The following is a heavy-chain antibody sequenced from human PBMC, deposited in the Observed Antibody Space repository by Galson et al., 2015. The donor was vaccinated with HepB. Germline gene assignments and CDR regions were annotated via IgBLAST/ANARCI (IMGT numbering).Heavy chain of an antibody. D-gene: IGHD3-3*01. CDR3: ARSPLRFLDWLPYYVYYYTDV. CDR2: MNTNTGKP. V-gene: IGHV7-4-1*02. CDR1: GYTFTDYV. J-gene: IGHJ6*03. Sequence: SVKVSCKASGYTFTDYVVNWVRQAPGQGLEWMGWMNTNTGKPTYAPGFAGRFVFSLDTSVTTAYLQISSLETDDTAVYYCARSPLRFLDWLPYYVYYYTDVWGEGTTVTVSS.